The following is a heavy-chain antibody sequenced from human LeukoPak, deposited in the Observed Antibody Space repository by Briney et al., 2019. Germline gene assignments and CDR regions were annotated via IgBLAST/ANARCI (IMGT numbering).Heavy chain of an antibody. CDR3: ASGYCSGGSCYGVNGY. CDR1: GYTFTGYY. J-gene: IGHJ4*02. CDR2: INPNSGGT. D-gene: IGHD2-15*01. V-gene: IGHV1-2*02. Sequence: GASVKVSCKASGYTFTGYYMHWVRQAPGQGLEWMGWINPNSGGTNYAQKFQGRVTMTRDTSISTAYMELSRLRSDDTAVYYCASGYCSGGSCYGVNGYWGQGTLVTVSS.